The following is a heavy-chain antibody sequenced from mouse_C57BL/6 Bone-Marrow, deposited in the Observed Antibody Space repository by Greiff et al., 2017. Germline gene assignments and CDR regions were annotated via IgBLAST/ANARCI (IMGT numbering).Heavy chain of an antibody. V-gene: IGHV1-80*01. CDR2: IYPGDGDT. CDR3: ARVYSNHYYAMDY. D-gene: IGHD2-5*01. J-gene: IGHJ4*01. CDR1: GYAFSSYW. Sequence: VQLQQSGAELVKPGASVKISCKASGYAFSSYWMNWVKQRPGKGLEWIGQIYPGDGDTNYNGKFKGKATLTADKSSSTAYMQLSSLTSEDSAVYFCARVYSNHYYAMDYWGQGTSVTVSS.